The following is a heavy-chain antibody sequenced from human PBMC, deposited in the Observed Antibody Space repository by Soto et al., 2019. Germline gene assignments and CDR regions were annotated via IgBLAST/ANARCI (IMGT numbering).Heavy chain of an antibody. CDR3: ARDRSGYTKPFDY. CDR1: GFTFSSYS. Sequence: GGSLRLSCAASGFTFSSYSMNWVRQAPGKGLEWVSSISSSSSYIYYADSVKGRFTISRDNAKNSLYLQMNSLRAEDTAVYYCARDRSGYTKPFDYWGQGTRVTVSS. CDR2: ISSSSSYI. J-gene: IGHJ4*02. D-gene: IGHD3-3*01. V-gene: IGHV3-21*01.